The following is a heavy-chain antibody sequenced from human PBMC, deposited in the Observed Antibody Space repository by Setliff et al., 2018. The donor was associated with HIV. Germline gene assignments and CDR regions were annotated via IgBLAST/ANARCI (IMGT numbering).Heavy chain of an antibody. Sequence: SETLSLTCAVYGGSLSGYYWSWVRQSPGRGLEWSGEINQSGNTNFNPSLKSRLIISVDTSKSQFSLKLTSVTAADTALYYCAREGGQGYSGSGSFYHRNFDLWGRGTLVTVSS. CDR2: INQSGNT. J-gene: IGHJ2*01. CDR3: AREGGQGYSGSGSFYHRNFDL. V-gene: IGHV4-34*01. D-gene: IGHD3-10*01. CDR1: GGSLSGYY.